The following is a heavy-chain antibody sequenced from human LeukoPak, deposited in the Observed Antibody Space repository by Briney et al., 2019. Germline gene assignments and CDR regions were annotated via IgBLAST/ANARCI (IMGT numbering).Heavy chain of an antibody. CDR3: AGRTAAQDYYMDV. CDR2: IDSARST. Sequence: GGSLRLSCAASEFTFNNYGMSWVRQAPGKVLEWVSVIDSARSTYYADSVKGRFTISRDNSKNTLYLQMNSLRAEDTAIYYCAGRTAAQDYYMDVWGEGTTVTISS. D-gene: IGHD5-18*01. CDR1: EFTFNNYG. J-gene: IGHJ6*03. V-gene: IGHV3-53*01.